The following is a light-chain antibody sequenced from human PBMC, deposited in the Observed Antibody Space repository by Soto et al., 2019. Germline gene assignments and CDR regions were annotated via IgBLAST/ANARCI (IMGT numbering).Light chain of an antibody. CDR2: DAF. CDR1: QNVKTR. J-gene: IGKJ4*01. Sequence: EKVMTQSPATLSVSPGERATLSCRASQNVKTRLAWYQQKPGQAPRLLIFDAFTRAPGIPDRFSGSASGTDFTLTISSLQSDDSAVCSSQQYDEWPLTFGGGTKVEIK. V-gene: IGKV3-15*01. CDR3: QQYDEWPLT.